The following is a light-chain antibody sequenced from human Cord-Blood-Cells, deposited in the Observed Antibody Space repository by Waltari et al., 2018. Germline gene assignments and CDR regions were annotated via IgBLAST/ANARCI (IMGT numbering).Light chain of an antibody. J-gene: IGLJ1*01. CDR3: CSYAGSYTYV. Sequence: QSALTQPRSVSGSPGQSVTISCTGTSSDVGGYNYVSWYQQHPGKAPKRMIYDVSKRPVGVPDRFSGSKAGNTASLTISGLQAEDEADYSCCSYAGSYTYVFGTGTKVTVL. CDR2: DVS. CDR1: SSDVGGYNY. V-gene: IGLV2-11*01.